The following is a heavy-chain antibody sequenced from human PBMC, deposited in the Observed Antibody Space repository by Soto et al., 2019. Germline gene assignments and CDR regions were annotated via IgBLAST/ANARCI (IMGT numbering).Heavy chain of an antibody. CDR3: ARSPNYGFVWFDP. CDR2: IYPGDSDT. Sequence: GGASKMASMGFWLGLKRLWKGWVRPISGKGLEGMGIIYPGDSDTRYSPSFQGQVTISADKSISTAYLQWSSLKASDTAMYYCARSPNYGFVWFDPWGQGTLVTVSS. V-gene: IGHV5-51*01. J-gene: IGHJ5*02. CDR1: WLGLKRLW. D-gene: IGHD4-17*01.